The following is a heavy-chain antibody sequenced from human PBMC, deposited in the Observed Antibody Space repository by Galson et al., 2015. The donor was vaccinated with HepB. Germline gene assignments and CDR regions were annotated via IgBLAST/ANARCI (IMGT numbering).Heavy chain of an antibody. D-gene: IGHD3-10*01. CDR3: AKDTAIRSRGYFDY. CDR1: GFTFSGYA. CDR2: VSDHGYSL. V-gene: IGHV3-23*01. Sequence: SLRLSCAASGFTFSGYAMSWVRRAPGKGLEWVSTVSDHGYSLYYADSVKGRFTISRDNSKNTVYLQMNSLRAGDTAVYYCAKDTAIRSRGYFDYWGQGILVTVSS. J-gene: IGHJ4*02.